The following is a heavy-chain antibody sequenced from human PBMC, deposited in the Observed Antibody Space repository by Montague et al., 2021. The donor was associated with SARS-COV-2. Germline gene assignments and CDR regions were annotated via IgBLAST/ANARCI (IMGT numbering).Heavy chain of an antibody. Sequence: SLSLSCAASGFTVSRNYMSWVHQAPGKGLEWVSVIYSGGSTYYADSVKGRFTISRHNSKNTLYLQMNSLRAEDTAVYYCARGLRIAAAGTGSGYYYGMDVWGQGTTVTVSS. CDR3: ARGLRIAAAGTGSGYYYGMDV. D-gene: IGHD6-13*01. CDR2: IYSGGST. J-gene: IGHJ6*02. V-gene: IGHV3-53*04. CDR1: GFTVSRNY.